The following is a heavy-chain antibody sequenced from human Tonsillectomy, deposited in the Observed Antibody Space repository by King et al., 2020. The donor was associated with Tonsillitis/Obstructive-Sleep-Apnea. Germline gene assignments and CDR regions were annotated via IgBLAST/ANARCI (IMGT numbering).Heavy chain of an antibody. V-gene: IGHV3-74*01. CDR2: INSDGSST. D-gene: IGHD6-19*01. Sequence: VQLVESGGGLVQPGGSLRLSCAVSGFTFSSYWTHWVRQAPGKGLVWVSRINSDGSSTSYADSVKGRFTISRDNAKNTLYLQMNSLRAEDTAVYYCARDQYSSGWYNYYYGMDVWGQGTTVTVSS. CDR3: ARDQYSSGWYNYYYGMDV. CDR1: GFTFSSYW. J-gene: IGHJ6*02.